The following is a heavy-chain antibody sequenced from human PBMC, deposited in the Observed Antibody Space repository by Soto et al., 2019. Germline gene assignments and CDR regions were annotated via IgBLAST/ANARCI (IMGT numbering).Heavy chain of an antibody. D-gene: IGHD2-2*01. CDR2: ISASNGNR. CDR3: VRDPQRNDY. J-gene: IGHJ4*02. V-gene: IGHV1-18*04. Sequence: QVQLVQSGAEVKKPGASVKVSCKASGYDFSSYGISWVRQAPGQGLEWMGWISASNGNRDYAQQFQGRVTMTSDTSTTTAYMELRSLRADDTAVYYCVRDPQRNDYWGQGTLVNVSS. CDR1: GYDFSSYG.